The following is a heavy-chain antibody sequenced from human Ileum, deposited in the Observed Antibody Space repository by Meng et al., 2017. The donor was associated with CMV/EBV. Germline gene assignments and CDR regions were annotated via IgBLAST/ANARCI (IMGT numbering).Heavy chain of an antibody. Sequence: GSLRLSCAASGFTFSRYWMAWVRQAPGKGLEWVATINEDGSERQYVDSVKGRFTISGDNAKNSLYLQMNSLRAEDTAVYYCARVGVWYGMDVWGQGTTVTVSS. CDR3: ARVGVWYGMDV. CDR2: INEDGSER. D-gene: IGHD3-16*01. V-gene: IGHV3-7*01. J-gene: IGHJ6*02. CDR1: GFTFSRYW.